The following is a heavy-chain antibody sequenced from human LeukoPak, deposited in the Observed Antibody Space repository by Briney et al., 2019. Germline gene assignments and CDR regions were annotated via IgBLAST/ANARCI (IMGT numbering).Heavy chain of an antibody. CDR3: ARVAVPVPYYYYYMDV. CDR2: IYYSGST. D-gene: IGHD4-17*01. CDR1: GFTVSSNY. V-gene: IGHV4-59*02. Sequence: GSLRLSCAASGFTVSSNYMSWIRQPPGKGLEWIGYIYYSGSTNYNPSLKTRVTISVDTPKNQFSLKLSSVTAADTAVYYCARVAVPVPYYYYYMDVWGKGTTVTVSS. J-gene: IGHJ6*03.